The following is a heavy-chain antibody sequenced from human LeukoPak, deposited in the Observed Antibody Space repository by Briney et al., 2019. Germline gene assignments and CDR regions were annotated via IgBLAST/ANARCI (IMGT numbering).Heavy chain of an antibody. V-gene: IGHV4-38-2*02. D-gene: IGHD6-19*01. J-gene: IGHJ4*02. CDR2: FYHGGST. Sequence: SETLSLTCTVSGYSITSDYYWGWIRQPPGKGLEWIGSFYHGGSTYYNPSLKSRVTISVDTSKNQFSLKLSSVTAADTAVYYCARDGRWLVLNSYDYWGQGTLVTVSS. CDR3: ARDGRWLVLNSYDY. CDR1: GYSITSDYY.